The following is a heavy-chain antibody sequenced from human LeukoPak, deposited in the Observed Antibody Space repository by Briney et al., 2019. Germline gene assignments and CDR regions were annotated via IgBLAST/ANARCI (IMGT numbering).Heavy chain of an antibody. Sequence: ASVKVSCKASGYTFTSYGISWVRQAPGQGLEWMGWISSYNGNTNYAQKLQGRVTMTTDTSTSTAYMELRSLRSDDTAVYYCARDSFPYCSSTSCYGGEHYYGMDVWGQGTTVTVSS. V-gene: IGHV1-18*01. CDR2: ISSYNGNT. CDR3: ARDSFPYCSSTSCYGGEHYYGMDV. CDR1: GYTFTSYG. J-gene: IGHJ6*02. D-gene: IGHD2-2*01.